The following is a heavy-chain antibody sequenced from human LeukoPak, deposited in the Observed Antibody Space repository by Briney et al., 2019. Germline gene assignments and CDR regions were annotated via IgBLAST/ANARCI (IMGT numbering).Heavy chain of an antibody. Sequence: SETLSLTCTGPCVCVIYVGCERRWIRQPPGKGLEWIGYIYYSGSTNYNPSLKSRVTIPLHTSKNQPSLQLTSVTAADTTVYYYAREPVGVVSPFDHWGQGTLVIVSS. J-gene: IGHJ4*02. CDR3: AREPVGVVSPFDH. CDR1: CVCVIYVGCE. CDR2: IYYSGST. V-gene: IGHV4-61*08. D-gene: IGHD3-22*01.